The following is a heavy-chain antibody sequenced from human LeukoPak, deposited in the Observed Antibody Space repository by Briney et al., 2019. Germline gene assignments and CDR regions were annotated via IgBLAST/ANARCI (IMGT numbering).Heavy chain of an antibody. V-gene: IGHV3-23*01. J-gene: IGHJ3*02. CDR2: ISGSGGST. CDR3: AKDRSGGHYDILTGYYALDAFDI. CDR1: GFTFSSYA. Sequence: GGSLRLSCAASGFTFSSYAMSWVRQAPGKGLEWVSAISGSGGSTYYADSVKGRFTISRDNSKNTLYLQMNSLRAEDTAVYYCAKDRSGGHYDILTGYYALDAFDIWGQGTMVTVSS. D-gene: IGHD3-9*01.